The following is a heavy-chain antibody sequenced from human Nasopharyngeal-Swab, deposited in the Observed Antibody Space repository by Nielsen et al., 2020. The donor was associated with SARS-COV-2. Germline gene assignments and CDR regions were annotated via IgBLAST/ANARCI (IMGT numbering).Heavy chain of an antibody. D-gene: IGHD6-13*01. V-gene: IGHV4-39*01. CDR2: IYYSGST. J-gene: IGHJ5*02. Sequence: WIRQPPGKGLEWIGIIYYSGSTYYNPSLKSRVTISVDTSKNQFSLKLSSVTAADTAVYYCARWRIAAAGNNWFDPWGQGTLVTVSS. CDR3: ARWRIAAAGNNWFDP.